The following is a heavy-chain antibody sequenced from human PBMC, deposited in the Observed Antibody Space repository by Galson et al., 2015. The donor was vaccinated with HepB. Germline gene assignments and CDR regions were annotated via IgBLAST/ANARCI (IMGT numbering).Heavy chain of an antibody. V-gene: IGHV1-18*01. J-gene: IGHJ3*02. Sequence: SCKASGYTFTSYGISWVRQAPGQGLEWMGWISAYNGNTNYAQKLQGRVTMTTDTSTSTAYMELRSLSSDDTAVYYCARDLVYYDSSGYPFDIWGQGTMVAVSS. CDR2: ISAYNGNT. D-gene: IGHD3-22*01. CDR1: GYTFTSYG. CDR3: ARDLVYYDSSGYPFDI.